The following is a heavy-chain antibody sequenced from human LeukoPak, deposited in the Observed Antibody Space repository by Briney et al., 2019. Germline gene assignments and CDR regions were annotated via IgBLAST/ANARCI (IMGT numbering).Heavy chain of an antibody. V-gene: IGHV1-18*01. Sequence: ASVKVSCKASGYIFINHGIAWVRQAPGQGLEYMGWISAYNGNTDYAQKFQGRVIMTTDTSTITAYMELRGLRFDDTAIYYCARDSVGDLLDYWGQGTPVTVSS. J-gene: IGHJ4*02. CDR2: ISAYNGNT. CDR1: GYIFINHG. CDR3: ARDSVGDLLDY. D-gene: IGHD4-17*01.